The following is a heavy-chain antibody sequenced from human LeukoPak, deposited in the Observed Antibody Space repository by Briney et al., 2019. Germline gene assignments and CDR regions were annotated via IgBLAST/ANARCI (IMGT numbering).Heavy chain of an antibody. CDR3: AKGPYYYDSSGYYHI. CDR2: IWYDGSNK. CDR1: GFTFSSYG. J-gene: IGHJ3*02. Sequence: GGSLRLSCAASGFTFSSYGMHWVRQAPGKGLEWVAVIWYDGSNKYYADSVKGRFTISRDNSKNTLYLQMNSLRAEDTAVYYCAKGPYYYDSSGYYHIWGQGTMVTVSS. V-gene: IGHV3-30*02. D-gene: IGHD3-22*01.